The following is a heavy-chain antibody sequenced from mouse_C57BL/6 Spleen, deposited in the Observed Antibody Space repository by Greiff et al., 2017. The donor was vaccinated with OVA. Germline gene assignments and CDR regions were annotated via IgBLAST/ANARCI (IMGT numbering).Heavy chain of an antibody. CDR2: IYPSDSET. CDR3: ARKGLSYYDYGGLAY. CDR1: GYTFTSYW. V-gene: IGHV1-61*01. D-gene: IGHD2-4*01. J-gene: IGHJ3*01. Sequence: VQLQESGAELVRPGSSVKLSCKASGYTFTSYWMDWVKQRPGQGLEWIGNIYPSDSETHYNQKFKDKATLTVDKSSSTAYMQLSSLTSEDSAVYYCARKGLSYYDYGGLAYWGQGTLVTVSA.